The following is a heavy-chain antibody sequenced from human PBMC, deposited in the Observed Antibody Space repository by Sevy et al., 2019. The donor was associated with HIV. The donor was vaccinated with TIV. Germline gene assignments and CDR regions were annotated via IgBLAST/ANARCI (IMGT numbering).Heavy chain of an antibody. Sequence: GGSLRLSCATSGFTFSSYSMHWVRQAPGKGLEWVATISYDGINKQYADSVKGRFTISRDNFNNSLYLQMNSLRAEDTAVYFCAVERLSGYVAEYFQNWGQGTLVTVSS. J-gene: IGHJ1*01. D-gene: IGHD1-1*01. CDR1: GFTFSSYS. V-gene: IGHV3-30-3*01. CDR2: ISYDGINK. CDR3: AVERLSGYVAEYFQN.